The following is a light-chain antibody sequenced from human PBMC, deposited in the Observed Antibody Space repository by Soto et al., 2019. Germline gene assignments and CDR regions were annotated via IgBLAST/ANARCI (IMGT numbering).Light chain of an antibody. CDR2: EVS. CDR3: SSYTTNTGLEYV. V-gene: IGLV2-14*01. Sequence: AVTQPASVSGSPGQSITISCTGTSSDVGGYNSVSWYQHHPGKAPKLMIYEVSNRPSGVSDRFSGSKSGNTASLTISGLQAEDEADYYCSSYTTNTGLEYVFGTGTKVTVL. J-gene: IGLJ1*01. CDR1: SSDVGGYNS.